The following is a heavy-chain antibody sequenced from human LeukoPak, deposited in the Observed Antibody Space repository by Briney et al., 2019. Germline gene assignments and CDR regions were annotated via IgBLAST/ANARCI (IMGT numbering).Heavy chain of an antibody. CDR2: TFYRSKWYD. J-gene: IGHJ5*02. D-gene: IGHD6-19*01. CDR3: ARETSGSYLGLFNS. Sequence: SQTLSLTCAISGDTLTSNSAAWSWLTQSPSIGLEWLVRTFYRSKWYDDYAVSVKSRLSINPDASKNQFSLHLHSVSPEDTAVYFCARETSGSYLGLFNSWGQGILVTVSS. V-gene: IGHV6-1*01. CDR1: GDTLTSNSAA.